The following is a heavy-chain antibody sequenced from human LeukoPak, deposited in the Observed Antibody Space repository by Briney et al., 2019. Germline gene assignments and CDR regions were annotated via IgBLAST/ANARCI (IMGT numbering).Heavy chain of an antibody. J-gene: IGHJ6*03. CDR2: INHSGST. CDR3: ARGLGSGSYYSRYYYMDV. Sequence: SETLSLTCAVYGGSFSGYYWSWIRQPPGKGLEWIGEINHSGSTNYNPSLKSRVTISVDTSKNQFSLKLSSVTAADTAVYYCARGLGSGSYYSRYYYMDVWGKGTTVTISS. D-gene: IGHD3-10*01. CDR1: GGSFSGYY. V-gene: IGHV4-34*01.